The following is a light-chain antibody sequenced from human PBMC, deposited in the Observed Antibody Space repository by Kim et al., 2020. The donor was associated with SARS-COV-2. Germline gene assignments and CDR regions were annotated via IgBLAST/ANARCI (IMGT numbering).Light chain of an antibody. CDR1: QSIGNK. Sequence: SPGERATLSCRASQSIGNKLAWYQQKPGQAPRLLIYNATTRATGLPARFSGGGSGTEFTLTISSLQSEDFAVYFCQQYDTWPPWTFGRGTKVDIK. V-gene: IGKV3-15*01. J-gene: IGKJ1*01. CDR3: QQYDTWPPWT. CDR2: NAT.